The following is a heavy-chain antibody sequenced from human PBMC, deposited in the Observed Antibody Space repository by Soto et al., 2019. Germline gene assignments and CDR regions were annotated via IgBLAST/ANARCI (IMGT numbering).Heavy chain of an antibody. CDR3: ARQSCSSTSCYLGGMDV. CDR2: IYPGDSDT. V-gene: IGHV5-51*01. CDR1: GYSFTSYW. Sequence: GESVKISCKGSGYSFTSYWIGWVRQMPGKGLEWMGIIYPGDSDTRYSPSFQGQVTISADKSISTAYLQWSSLKASDTAMYYCARQSCSSTSCYLGGMDVWGQGTTVTVSS. J-gene: IGHJ6*02. D-gene: IGHD2-2*01.